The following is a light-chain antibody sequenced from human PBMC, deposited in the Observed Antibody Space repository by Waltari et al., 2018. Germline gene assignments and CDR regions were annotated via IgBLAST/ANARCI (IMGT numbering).Light chain of an antibody. J-gene: IGKJ2*01. CDR3: QQYGSSSYT. CDR1: QSVSSSD. CDR2: GAS. V-gene: IGKV3-20*01. Sequence: EIVLTQSPGTLSLSPGESATLSCRASQSVSSSDLAWYQQKPGQAPRLLIYGASSRATGIPDRFSGSGSGTDFTLTSSRLEPEDFAVYYCQQYGSSSYTFGQGTKLEIK.